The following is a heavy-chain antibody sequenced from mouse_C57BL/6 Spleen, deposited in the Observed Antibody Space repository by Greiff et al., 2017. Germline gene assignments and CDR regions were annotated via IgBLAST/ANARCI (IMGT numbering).Heavy chain of an antibody. CDR2: INPGSGGT. CDR1: GYAFTNYL. V-gene: IGHV1-54*01. Sequence: VKLQESGAELVRPGTSVKVSCKASGYAFTNYLIGWVKQRPGQGLEWIGVINPGSGGTNYNEKFKGKATLTADTSSSTAYMQLSSLTSEDSAVYFCARSELSLDYWGQGTTLTVSS. J-gene: IGHJ2*01. CDR3: ARSELSLDY.